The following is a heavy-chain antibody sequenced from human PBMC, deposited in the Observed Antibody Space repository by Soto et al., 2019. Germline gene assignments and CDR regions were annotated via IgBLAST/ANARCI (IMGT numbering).Heavy chain of an antibody. CDR1: GYTFTSYA. CDR3: ARGGDYYDSSGIN. CDR2: INAGNGNT. V-gene: IGHV1-3*01. Sequence: QVPLVQSGAEVKKPGASVKVSCKASGYTFTSYAMHWVRQAPGQRLEWMGWINAGNGNTKYSQKFQGRVTITRDTSASTAYMELSSLRSEDTAVYYCARGGDYYDSSGINWGQGTLVTVSS. D-gene: IGHD3-22*01. J-gene: IGHJ4*02.